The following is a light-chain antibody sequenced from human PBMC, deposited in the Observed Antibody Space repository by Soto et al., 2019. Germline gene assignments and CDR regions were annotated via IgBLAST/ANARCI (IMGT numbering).Light chain of an antibody. CDR2: YVS. CDR3: SSSAGNPYV. J-gene: IGLJ1*01. V-gene: IGLV2-23*02. Sequence: QSALTQPASVSGSPGQSIAISCTGTSSAVGSYNSVSWYQQHPGKAPKLLIYYVSKRPSGVSDRFSGSKSGTTASLTISGLQDEDAAYYYFSSSAGNPYVFGTGTKLTVL. CDR1: SSAVGSYNS.